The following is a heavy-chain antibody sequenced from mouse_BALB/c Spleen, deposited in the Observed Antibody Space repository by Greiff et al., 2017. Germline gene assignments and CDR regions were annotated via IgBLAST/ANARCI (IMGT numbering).Heavy chain of an antibody. CDR2: ISSGGSYT. V-gene: IGHV5-9-3*01. CDR3: ARYYYGFDY. Sequence: EVQRVESGGGLVKPGGSLKLSCAASGFTFSSYAMSWVRQTPEKRLEWVATISSGGSYTYYPDTVTGRFTISRDNAKNNLYLQMSSLRSEDTALYYCARYYYGFDYWGQGTTLTVAS. J-gene: IGHJ2*01. CDR1: GFTFSSYA. D-gene: IGHD1-1*01.